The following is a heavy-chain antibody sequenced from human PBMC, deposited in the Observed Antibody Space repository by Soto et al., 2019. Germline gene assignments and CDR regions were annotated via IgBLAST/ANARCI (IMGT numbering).Heavy chain of an antibody. CDR1: GDSVSSNSAI. CDR3: STGHFDY. J-gene: IGHJ4*02. V-gene: IGHV6-1*01. Sequence: QVQLQQSGPGLVKPSQTLTLTCAISGDSVSSNSAIWNWIRQSPSRGLEWLGRTYYRSKWYNNYAESVKGRITINPDTSKNQFSLQLNSVTPEDTAVYYCSTGHFDYWGQGTLVTVSS. CDR2: TYYRSKWYN.